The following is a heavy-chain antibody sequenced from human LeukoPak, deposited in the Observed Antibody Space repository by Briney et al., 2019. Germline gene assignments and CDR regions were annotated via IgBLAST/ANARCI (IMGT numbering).Heavy chain of an antibody. CDR3: ASYDFWSGPIDC. CDR2: IYYSGST. Sequence: PSETLSLTCTVSGGSISSSSYYWGWIRQPPGKGLEWIGSIYYSGSTYYNSSLKSRVTISVDTSKNQFSLKLSSVTAADTAVYYCASYDFWSGPIDCWGQGTLVTVSS. CDR1: GGSISSSSYY. J-gene: IGHJ4*02. D-gene: IGHD3-3*01. V-gene: IGHV4-39*07.